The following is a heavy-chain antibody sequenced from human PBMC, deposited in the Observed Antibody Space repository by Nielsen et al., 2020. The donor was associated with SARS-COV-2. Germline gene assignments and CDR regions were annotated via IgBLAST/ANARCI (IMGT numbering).Heavy chain of an antibody. CDR2: ISSSSSYI. J-gene: IGHJ3*02. CDR3: AIIWSGYTDAFDI. Sequence: GGSLRLSCAASGFTFSSYSMNWVRQAPGKGLEWVSSISSSSSYIYYADSVKGRFNISRDNAKNSLYLQMNSLRAEDTAVYYCAIIWSGYTDAFDIWGQGTMVTVSS. V-gene: IGHV3-21*01. D-gene: IGHD3-3*01. CDR1: GFTFSSYS.